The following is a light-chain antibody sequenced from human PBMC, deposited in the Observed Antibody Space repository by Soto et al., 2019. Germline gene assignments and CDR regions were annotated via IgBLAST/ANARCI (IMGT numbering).Light chain of an antibody. J-gene: IGKJ1*01. Sequence: DIQMTQSPSSLSASVGDRVTITCQASQDISNYLNWYQQKPGKAPKLLIYDASALPRGVPSRFSGSGSGTKFTLTIASLQPDDFATYYCQQYNSYPWTFGQGTKVDIK. CDR2: DAS. CDR3: QQYNSYPWT. CDR1: QDISNY. V-gene: IGKV1-16*01.